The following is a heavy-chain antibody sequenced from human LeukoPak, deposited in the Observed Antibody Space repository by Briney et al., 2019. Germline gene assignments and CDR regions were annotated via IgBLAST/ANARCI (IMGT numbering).Heavy chain of an antibody. J-gene: IGHJ3*02. CDR2: ISNSGTTI. D-gene: IGHD2-21*02. Sequence: GGSLRLSCAASGFTFSHYEMNWVRQAPGKGLEWVSNISNSGTTIHYADSVKGRFTVSRDNAKNSLYLQMNSLRAEDTALYYCATPTLLNAFDIWGEGTMATVSS. CDR3: ATPTLLNAFDI. V-gene: IGHV3-48*03. CDR1: GFTFSHYE.